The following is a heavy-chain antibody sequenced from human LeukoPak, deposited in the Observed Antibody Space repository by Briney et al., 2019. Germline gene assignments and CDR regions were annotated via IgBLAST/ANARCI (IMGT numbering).Heavy chain of an antibody. D-gene: IGHD6-13*01. V-gene: IGHV3-21*01. CDR3: ATPAAGPGAEYSLY. CDR1: GFTLSSYA. CDR2: IDFTSRYI. Sequence: GRSLRLSCAASGFTLSSYAMNWVRQAPGKGLEWVSSIDFTSRYIYNADSVKGRFTTSRDNAKNSLDLQMNSLKVEDTAVYYCATPAAGPGAEYSLYWGQGTLVIVSS. J-gene: IGHJ1*01.